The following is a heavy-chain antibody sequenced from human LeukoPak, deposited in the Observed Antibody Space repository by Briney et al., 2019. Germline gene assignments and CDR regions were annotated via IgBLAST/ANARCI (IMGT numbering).Heavy chain of an antibody. CDR1: GFTVSSNY. V-gene: IGHV3-53*01. Sequence: GGSLRLSCAASGFTVSSNYMSWVRQAPGKGLEWVSVIYSGGSTYYADSVKGRFTISRDNSKNTLYLQMNSLRAEDTAVYYCASLCSGGSCSNFDYWGQGTQVTVSS. CDR3: ASLCSGGSCSNFDY. CDR2: IYSGGST. J-gene: IGHJ4*02. D-gene: IGHD2-15*01.